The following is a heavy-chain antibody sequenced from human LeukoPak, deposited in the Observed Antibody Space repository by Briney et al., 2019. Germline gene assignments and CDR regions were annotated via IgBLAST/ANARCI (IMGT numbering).Heavy chain of an antibody. CDR1: GGSISSSSYY. CDR3: ASASSSPPLVDY. J-gene: IGHJ4*02. D-gene: IGHD6-6*01. CDR2: IYTSGST. V-gene: IGHV4-39*07. Sequence: SETLSLTCTVSGGSISSSSYYWGWIRQPPGKGLEWIGRIYTSGSTNYNPSLKSRVTISVDTSKNQFSLKLSSVAAADTAVYYCASASSSPPLVDYWGQGTLVTVSS.